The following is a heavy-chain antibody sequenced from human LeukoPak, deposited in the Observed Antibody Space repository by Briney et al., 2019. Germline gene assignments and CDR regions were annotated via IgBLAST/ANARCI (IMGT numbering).Heavy chain of an antibody. J-gene: IGHJ4*02. D-gene: IGHD3-22*01. Sequence: GGSLRLSCAASGFTFSAYPMHWVRQAPGKGLEYVSAISSNGASTYYAGSLKGRFTISRDNSKNTLYLQMSSLRPEDTALYYCVRESAYYDYWGQGTLVTVSS. CDR1: GFTFSAYP. CDR3: VRESAYYDY. V-gene: IGHV3-64D*09. CDR2: ISSNGAST.